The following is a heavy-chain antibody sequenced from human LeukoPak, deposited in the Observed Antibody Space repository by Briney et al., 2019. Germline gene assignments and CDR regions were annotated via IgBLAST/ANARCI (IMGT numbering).Heavy chain of an antibody. CDR3: ARLNYYYYYGMDV. CDR2: IYYSGST. Sequence: PSETLSLTCTVSGGSISSYYWSWIRQPPGKGLEWIGCIYYSGSTNYNPSLKSRVTISVDTSKNQFSLKLSSVTAADTAVYYCARLNYYYYYGMDVWGQGTTVTVSS. V-gene: IGHV4-59*08. CDR1: GGSISSYY. J-gene: IGHJ6*02.